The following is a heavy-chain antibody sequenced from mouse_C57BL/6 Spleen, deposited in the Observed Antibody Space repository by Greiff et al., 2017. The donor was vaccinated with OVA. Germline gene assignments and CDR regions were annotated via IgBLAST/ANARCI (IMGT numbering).Heavy chain of an antibody. CDR2: ISYDGSN. V-gene: IGHV3-6*01. Sequence: ESGPGLVKPSQSLSLTCSVTGYSITSGYYWNWIRQFPGNKLEWMGYISYDGSNNYNPSLKNRISITRDTSKNQFFLKLNSVTTEDTATYYCARDSYPNYYAMDYWGQGTSVTVSS. J-gene: IGHJ4*01. D-gene: IGHD1-1*01. CDR3: ARDSYPNYYAMDY. CDR1: GYSITSGYY.